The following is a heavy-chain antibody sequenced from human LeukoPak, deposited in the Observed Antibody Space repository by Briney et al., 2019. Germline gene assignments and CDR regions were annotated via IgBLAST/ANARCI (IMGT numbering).Heavy chain of an antibody. CDR3: ARDVGLAYYYGSGSYWPGYYGMDV. D-gene: IGHD3-10*01. V-gene: IGHV4-38-2*02. Sequence: SETLSLTCSVSGSSITSVSYWAWIRQTPEKGLEWIGSLSHSGATYYNPSLRSRLSTSVDTSNNRFSLTLRSVTAADTAVYYCARDVGLAYYYGSGSYWPGYYGMDVWGQGTTVTVSS. CDR2: LSHSGAT. J-gene: IGHJ6*02. CDR1: GSSITSVSY.